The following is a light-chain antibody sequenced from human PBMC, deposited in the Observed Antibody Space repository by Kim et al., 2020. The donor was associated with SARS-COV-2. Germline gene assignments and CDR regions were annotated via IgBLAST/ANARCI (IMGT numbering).Light chain of an antibody. CDR3: QSYDNSLSGVT. CDR1: SSNIGAGSD. V-gene: IGLV1-40*01. Sequence: QSVLTQPPSVSGAPGQRVTISCTGNSSNIGAGSDVHWYQQRPGRGPKLLIHNNINRPSGVPDRFSGSKSGTSASLAITGLQAEDEADYYCQSYDNSLSGVTFGGGTQLTVL. J-gene: IGLJ2*01. CDR2: NNI.